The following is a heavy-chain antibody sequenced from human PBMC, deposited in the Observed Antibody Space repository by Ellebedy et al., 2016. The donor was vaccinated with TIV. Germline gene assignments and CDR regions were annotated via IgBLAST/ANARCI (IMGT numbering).Heavy chain of an antibody. Sequence: SETLSLTCTVSGGSISSYYWSWIRQPPGKGLEWIGYIYYSGSTNYNPSLKSRVTISVDTSKNQFSLKLSSVTAADTAVYYCARGKSVVVAATPIYYFDYWGQGTLVTVSS. CDR3: ARGKSVVVAATPIYYFDY. J-gene: IGHJ4*02. CDR1: GGSISSYY. V-gene: IGHV4-59*01. D-gene: IGHD2-15*01. CDR2: IYYSGST.